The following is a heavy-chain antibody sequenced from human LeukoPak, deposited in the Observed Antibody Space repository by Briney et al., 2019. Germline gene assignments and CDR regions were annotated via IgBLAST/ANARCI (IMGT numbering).Heavy chain of an antibody. Sequence: ASVKVSCKASGYTFTSYAMHWVRQAPGQRLEWMGWINAGNGNTKYSQEFQGRVTITRDTSTSTAYMELRSLRSDDTAVYYCARGLQENLAWLKAFSAFDIWGQGTMVTVSS. CDR2: INAGNGNT. CDR3: ARGLQENLAWLKAFSAFDI. J-gene: IGHJ3*02. V-gene: IGHV1-3*01. D-gene: IGHD5-24*01. CDR1: GYTFTSYA.